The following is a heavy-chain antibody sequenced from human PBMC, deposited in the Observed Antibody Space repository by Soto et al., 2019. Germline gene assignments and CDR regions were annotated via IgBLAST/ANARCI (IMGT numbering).Heavy chain of an antibody. CDR3: VREGPAGHIGPIDI. D-gene: IGHD5-12*01. CDR2: IYSGGST. J-gene: IGHJ3*02. V-gene: IGHV3-66*01. Sequence: GGSLRLSCAAPGFTVSSNYMSWVRQAPGKGLEWVSVIYSGGSTYYADSVKGRFTISRDSSKNTLYLQMNSLRVGDTAVYYCVREGPAGHIGPIDIWGQGIMVTVSS. CDR1: GFTVSSNY.